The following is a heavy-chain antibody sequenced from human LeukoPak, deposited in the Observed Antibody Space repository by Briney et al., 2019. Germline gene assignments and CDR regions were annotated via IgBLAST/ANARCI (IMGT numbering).Heavy chain of an antibody. Sequence: SETLSLTCAVSGGSLSSHYWSWVRQPPGKGLEWVGYIYYSGSTNYNTSLKSRVTISVDTSKNQLTLKLSSLTAADTAVYYCARVGGTSHALDYWGQGTLVTVSS. D-gene: IGHD3-10*01. CDR1: GGSLSSHY. V-gene: IGHV4-59*11. CDR3: ARVGGTSHALDY. CDR2: IYYSGST. J-gene: IGHJ4*02.